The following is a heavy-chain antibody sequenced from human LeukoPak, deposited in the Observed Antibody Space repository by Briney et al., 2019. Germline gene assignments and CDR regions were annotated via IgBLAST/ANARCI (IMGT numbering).Heavy chain of an antibody. Sequence: GGSLRLSCSASAFTFSDYTMIWVRQAPGKGLEWVSCITTGSTYIYYADSVKGRFTISRDNAKNSLYLQMTSLRAEDTAVYYCTKLAKYFYGSETYYFFEHWGQGTPVTASS. J-gene: IGHJ4*02. CDR2: ITTGSTYI. V-gene: IGHV3-21*01. CDR3: TKLAKYFYGSETYYFFEH. D-gene: IGHD3-10*01. CDR1: AFTFSDYT.